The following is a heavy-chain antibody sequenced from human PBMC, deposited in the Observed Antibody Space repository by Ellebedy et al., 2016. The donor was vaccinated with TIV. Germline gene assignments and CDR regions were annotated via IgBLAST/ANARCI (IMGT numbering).Heavy chain of an antibody. CDR3: AKGEVAYYFDY. CDR1: GYTFTSYD. D-gene: IGHD3-16*01. J-gene: IGHJ4*02. V-gene: IGHV1-8*01. CDR2: MNPNSGNT. Sequence: AASVKVSCKASGYTFTSYDINWVRQATGQGLEWMGWMNPNSGNTGYAQKFQGRVTMTRNTSISTAYMALSSLRSEDTAMYYCAKGEVAYYFDYWGQGTLVTVSS.